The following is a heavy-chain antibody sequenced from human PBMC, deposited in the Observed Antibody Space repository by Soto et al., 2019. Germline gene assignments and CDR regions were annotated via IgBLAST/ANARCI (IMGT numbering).Heavy chain of an antibody. CDR2: ISSSGSTI. Sequence: LRLSCAASGFTFSSYEMNWVRQAPGKGLEWVSYISSSGSTIYYADSVKGRFTISRDNANNSLYLQMNSLRTEDTALYYCAKDKAVAGTMYAFDIWGQGTMVTVSS. D-gene: IGHD6-19*01. CDR1: GFTFSSYE. J-gene: IGHJ3*02. V-gene: IGHV3-48*03. CDR3: AKDKAVAGTMYAFDI.